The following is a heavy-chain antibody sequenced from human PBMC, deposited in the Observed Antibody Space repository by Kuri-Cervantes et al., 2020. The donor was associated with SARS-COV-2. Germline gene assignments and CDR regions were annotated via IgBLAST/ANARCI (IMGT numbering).Heavy chain of an antibody. CDR1: GGSTSSSSYY. D-gene: IGHD1-14*01. CDR2: IYYSGST. Sequence: SETLSLTCTVSGGSTSSSSYYWGGTRQPPGKGLEWIGSIYYSGSTYYTPSLKSRVTIAVYTSKNQFSLKLSSVTAADTAVYYCARGRRRCNRNTYYYFDMDVWGKGTTVTVSS. J-gene: IGHJ6*03. CDR3: ARGRRRCNRNTYYYFDMDV. V-gene: IGHV4-39*01.